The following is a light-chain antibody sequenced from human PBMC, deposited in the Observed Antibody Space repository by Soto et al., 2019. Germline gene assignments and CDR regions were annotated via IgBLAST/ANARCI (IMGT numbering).Light chain of an antibody. Sequence: QSVLTQSPSASGSPGQRITLSCSGSSSNIGGNSVNWFQQLPKTAPKLLIYSDYHRPSGVPDRFSGSKSGTSGSLAISGLQSEDEADYYCAVWDDNLRGWVFGTGTKVTVL. V-gene: IGLV1-44*01. J-gene: IGLJ1*01. CDR3: AVWDDNLRGWV. CDR1: SSNIGGNS. CDR2: SDY.